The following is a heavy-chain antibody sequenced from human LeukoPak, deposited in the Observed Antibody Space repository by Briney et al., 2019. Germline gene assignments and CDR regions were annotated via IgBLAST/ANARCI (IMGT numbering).Heavy chain of an antibody. V-gene: IGHV4-59*01. J-gene: IGHJ4*02. CDR3: ARGRYYESSGYFVYYFDY. Sequence: PSETLSLTCSVSGGSMSNYRSWIRQPPGKGLDWIGYIYYRGSTNYNPSLKSRVTISLDTSKNQFSLKVTSVTAADTAVYYCARGRYYESSGYFVYYFDYWGQGTLVTVSS. CDR2: IYYRGST. CDR1: GGSMSNY. D-gene: IGHD3-22*01.